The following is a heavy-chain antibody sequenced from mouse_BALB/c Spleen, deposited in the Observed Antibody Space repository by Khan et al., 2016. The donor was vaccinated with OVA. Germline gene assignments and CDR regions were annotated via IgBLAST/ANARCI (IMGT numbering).Heavy chain of an antibody. J-gene: IGHJ4*01. D-gene: IGHD1-1*02. CDR2: IWSDGSA. CDR3: ARQPDYHYYMMDY. CDR1: GFSLTNYG. V-gene: IGHV2-6-1*01. Sequence: VHLQESGPGLVAPSQSLSITCTISGFSLTNYGVHWVRQPPGKGLEWLVVIWSDGSATYNSDLKSRLSISKDKSKNQVFLKMNSLQTDEKAMYYWARQPDYHYYMMDYWGQGTSVTVSS.